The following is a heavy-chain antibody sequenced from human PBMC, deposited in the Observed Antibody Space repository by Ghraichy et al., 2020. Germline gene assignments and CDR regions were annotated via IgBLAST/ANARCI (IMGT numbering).Heavy chain of an antibody. CDR2: ISSSSSYT. CDR3: ARDLGYCSGGSCYVHYYGIDV. D-gene: IGHD2-15*01. Sequence: GGSLRLSCAASGFTFSDYYMSWIRQAPGKGLEWVSYISSSSSYTNYADSVKGRFTISRDNAKNSLYLQMNSLRAEDTAVYYCARDLGYCSGGSCYVHYYGIDVWGQGTTVTVSS. CDR1: GFTFSDYY. V-gene: IGHV3-11*06. J-gene: IGHJ6*02.